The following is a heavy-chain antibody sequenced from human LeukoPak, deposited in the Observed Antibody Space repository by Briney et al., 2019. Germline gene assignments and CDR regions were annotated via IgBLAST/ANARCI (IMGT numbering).Heavy chain of an antibody. V-gene: IGHV4-38-2*02. J-gene: IGHJ4*02. CDR2: IYHSGNT. CDR1: GYSISSGYY. D-gene: IGHD3-10*01. Sequence: SETLSLTCTVSGYSISSGYYWAWIRQPPGKGLEWIGSIYHSGNTYYKSSLKSRLTISVDTSKNQFSLKLSSVTAADTAAYYCARADGSGSCPLDYWGQGTLVTVSS. CDR3: ARADGSGSCPLDY.